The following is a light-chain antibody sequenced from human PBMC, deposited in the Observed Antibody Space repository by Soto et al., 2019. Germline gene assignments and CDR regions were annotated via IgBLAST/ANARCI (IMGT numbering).Light chain of an antibody. CDR1: SSNIGGKP. V-gene: IGLV1-44*01. J-gene: IGLJ3*02. CDR3: ATWDDSLNGPV. Sequence: QSVLTQPPSASETPGQSVAISCSGSSSNIGGKPVNWYQHLPGTTPKLLIFNDNRRPSGVADRFSASKYGTYASLAITGRQSEEDADDYCATWDDSLNGPVFGGGTKLTVL. CDR2: NDN.